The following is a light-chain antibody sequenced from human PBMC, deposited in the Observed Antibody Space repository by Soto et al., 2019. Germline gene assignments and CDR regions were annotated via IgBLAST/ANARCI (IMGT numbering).Light chain of an antibody. CDR3: QQYET. Sequence: GERVTLSCRASQSVSGSYLTWYQQKPGKAPKLLIYKASSLESGVPSRFSGSGSGTEFTLTISSLQPDDFATYYCQQYETFGQGTKVDIK. V-gene: IGKV1-5*03. CDR2: KAS. J-gene: IGKJ1*01. CDR1: QSVSGSY.